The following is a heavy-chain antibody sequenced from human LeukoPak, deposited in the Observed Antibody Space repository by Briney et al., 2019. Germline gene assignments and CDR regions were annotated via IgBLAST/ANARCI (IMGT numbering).Heavy chain of an antibody. CDR2: INPSGGST. CDR1: GYTFTSYD. J-gene: IGHJ4*02. CDR3: ASGSYAYYFDY. D-gene: IGHD1-26*01. Sequence: ASVKVSCKASGYTFTSYDINWVRQAPGQGLEWMGIINPSGGSTSYAQKFQGRVTMTRDTSTSTVYMELSSLRSEDTAVYYCASGSYAYYFDYWGQGTLVTVSS. V-gene: IGHV1-46*03.